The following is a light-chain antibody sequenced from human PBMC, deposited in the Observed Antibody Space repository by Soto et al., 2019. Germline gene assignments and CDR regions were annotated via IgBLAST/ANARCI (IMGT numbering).Light chain of an antibody. CDR3: QQSYSFPKT. J-gene: IGKJ1*01. V-gene: IGKV1-39*01. CDR1: QSISSY. CDR2: AAS. Sequence: DIQMTQSPPSLSASVGDRVTITCRASQSISSYLNWYQQKPGSAPKLLIYAASSLQSGVPSRFSGSGSGTDVTLTISSLQPEDFATYYCQQSYSFPKTFGQGTKVEIK.